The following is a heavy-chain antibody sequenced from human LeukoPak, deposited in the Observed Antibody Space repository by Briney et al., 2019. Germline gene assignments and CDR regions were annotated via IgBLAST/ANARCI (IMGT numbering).Heavy chain of an antibody. CDR3: ARSISDYGSGSYPVDY. D-gene: IGHD3-10*01. J-gene: IGHJ4*02. CDR2: ISSSSSYI. CDR1: RFTLSSYS. Sequence: PGGSLRLSCAASRFTLSSYSMNWVRHAPGKGLEWVSSISSSSSYIYYADSVKGRFTISRDNAKNTLYLQMNSLRAEDTAVYYCARSISDYGSGSYPVDYWGQGTLVTVSS. V-gene: IGHV3-21*01.